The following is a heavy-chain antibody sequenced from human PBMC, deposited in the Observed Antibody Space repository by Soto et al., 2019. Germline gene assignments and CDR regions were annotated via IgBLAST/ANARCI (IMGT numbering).Heavy chain of an antibody. Sequence: PVESLKISCKGSGYSFTSYWISWVRQMPGKGLEWMRRIDPSDSYTNYSPSFQGHVTISADKSISTAYLQWCSLKASDTAMYYCACGRGEDTVRGLYGRDAWGRETTVNVYS. J-gene: IGHJ6*02. D-gene: IGHD5-18*01. V-gene: IGHV5-10-1*01. CDR2: IDPSDSYT. CDR1: GYSFTSYW. CDR3: ACGRGEDTVRGLYGRDA.